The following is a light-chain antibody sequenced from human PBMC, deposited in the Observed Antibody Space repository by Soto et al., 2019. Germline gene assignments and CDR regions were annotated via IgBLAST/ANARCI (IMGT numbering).Light chain of an antibody. CDR2: RTS. CDR1: QSIVYSDGNAY. Sequence: DVVMTQSPLSLPVTLGQPASISCRSSQSIVYSDGNAYLSWFQQRPGQSPRRLIYRTSNRDSGVPDRFSGSGSGTEFTLTINRVEAEDVGVYYCMQGTVWPPTFGRGTKVEIK. V-gene: IGKV2-30*01. CDR3: MQGTVWPPT. J-gene: IGKJ1*01.